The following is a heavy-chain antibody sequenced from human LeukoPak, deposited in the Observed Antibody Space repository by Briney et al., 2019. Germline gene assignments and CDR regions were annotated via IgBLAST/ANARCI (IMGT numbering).Heavy chain of an antibody. Sequence: PSETLSLTCAVYGGSFSGYYWSWIRQPPGKGLEWIGEINYSGSTNYNPSLKSRVTISVDTSKNQFSLKLSSVTAADTAVYYCARGRSSGWHNWFDPWGQGTLVTVSS. V-gene: IGHV4-34*01. J-gene: IGHJ5*02. CDR1: GGSFSGYY. CDR3: ARGRSSGWHNWFDP. D-gene: IGHD6-19*01. CDR2: INYSGST.